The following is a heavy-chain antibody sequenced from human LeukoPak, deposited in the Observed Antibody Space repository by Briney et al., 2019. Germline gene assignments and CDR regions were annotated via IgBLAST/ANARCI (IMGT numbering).Heavy chain of an antibody. V-gene: IGHV3-74*01. J-gene: IGHJ4*02. CDR2: ISPTGSTT. CDR1: GLTFSSHW. Sequence: GGSLRLSCAASGLTFSSHWMHWARQLPGKGLVWVSRISPTGSTTSYADSVKGRFTVSRDNAKNTLYLQVNNLRAEDTAVYYCARGPNSNWSGLDFWGQGTLLTVSS. CDR3: ARGPNSNWSGLDF. D-gene: IGHD6-6*01.